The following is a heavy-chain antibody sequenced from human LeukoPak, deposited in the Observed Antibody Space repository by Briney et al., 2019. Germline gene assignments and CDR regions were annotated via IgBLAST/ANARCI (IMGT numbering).Heavy chain of an antibody. CDR3: AKLGYCSGGSCYGFDY. CDR2: INTNTGNP. CDR1: GYTFTDYA. D-gene: IGHD2-15*01. J-gene: IGHJ4*02. Sequence: ASVNVSCKASGYTFTDYAMNWVRQAPGQGLEWMGWINTNTGNPTYAQGFTGRFVFSLDTSVSTAYLQISSLKAEDTAVYYCAKLGYCSGGSCYGFDYWGQGTLVTVSS. V-gene: IGHV7-4-1*02.